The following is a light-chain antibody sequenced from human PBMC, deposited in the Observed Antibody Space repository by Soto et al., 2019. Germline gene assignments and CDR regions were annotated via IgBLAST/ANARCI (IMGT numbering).Light chain of an antibody. V-gene: IGKV3-11*01. CDR1: QSVSSY. Sequence: EIVLTQSPATLSLSPGERATLSCRASQSVSSYLAWYQQKPGQAPRLLIYDASNRATGIPARFSGSGSGTDFTLNISSLEPEDFAVYYCQQRINWPRTFGQGTKLEIK. CDR3: QQRINWPRT. J-gene: IGKJ2*01. CDR2: DAS.